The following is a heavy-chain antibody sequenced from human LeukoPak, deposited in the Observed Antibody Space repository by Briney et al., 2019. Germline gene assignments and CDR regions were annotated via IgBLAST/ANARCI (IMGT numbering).Heavy chain of an antibody. V-gene: IGHV4-31*09. J-gene: IGHJ4*02. CDR1: GGSISSGGYY. CDR3: TSSAAVTYFDY. D-gene: IGHD2-2*01. Sequence: PSETLSLTCTVSGGSISSGGYYWSWIRQHPGKGLEWIGEIYHSGSTYYNPSLKSRVTISVDTSKNQFSLKLSSVTAADSAVYYCTSSAAVTYFDYWGQGTLVTVSS. CDR2: IYHSGST.